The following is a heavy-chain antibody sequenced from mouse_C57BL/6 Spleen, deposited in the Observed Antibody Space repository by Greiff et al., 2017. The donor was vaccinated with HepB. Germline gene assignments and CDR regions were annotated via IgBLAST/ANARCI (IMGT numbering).Heavy chain of an antibody. Sequence: VQLKESGAELVRPGASVKLSCTASGFNIKDDYMHWVKQRPEQGLEWIGWIDPENGDTEYAAKFKGKATITADTASNTAYLQLSSLTSEDTAVYYGTPAQAHYYFDYWGQGTTLTVSS. J-gene: IGHJ2*01. CDR1: GFNIKDDY. D-gene: IGHD3-2*02. CDR3: TPAQAHYYFDY. CDR2: IDPENGDT. V-gene: IGHV14-4*01.